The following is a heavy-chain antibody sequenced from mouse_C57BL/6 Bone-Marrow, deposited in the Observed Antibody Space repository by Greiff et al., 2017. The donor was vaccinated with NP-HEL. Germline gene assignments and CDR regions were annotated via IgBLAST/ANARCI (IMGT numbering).Heavy chain of an antibody. D-gene: IGHD3-2*02. CDR3: ARGGTQLRLRGDAMDY. J-gene: IGHJ4*01. Sequence: VQLQQPGTELVKPGASVKLSCKASGYTFTSYWMHWVKQRPGQGLEWIGNINPSNGGTNYNEKFKSKATLTVDKSSSTAYMQLSSLTSEDSAVYYGARGGTQLRLRGDAMDYWGQGTSVTVSS. V-gene: IGHV1-53*01. CDR1: GYTFTSYW. CDR2: INPSNGGT.